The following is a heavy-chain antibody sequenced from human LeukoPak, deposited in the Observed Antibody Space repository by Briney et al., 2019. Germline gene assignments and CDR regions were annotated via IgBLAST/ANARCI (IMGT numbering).Heavy chain of an antibody. D-gene: IGHD1-26*01. CDR2: ISYDGTNK. CDR1: GFTSSHYA. V-gene: IGHV3-30*01. CDR3: ARARNGTLKY. Sequence: PGRSLRLSCAASGFTSSHYAMHWVRQAPGKGLEWVAVISYDGTNKYYADSVKGRFTISRDNSKNTLYLQMNSLRAEDTAVYYCARARNGTLKYWGQGTLGTVSS. J-gene: IGHJ4*02.